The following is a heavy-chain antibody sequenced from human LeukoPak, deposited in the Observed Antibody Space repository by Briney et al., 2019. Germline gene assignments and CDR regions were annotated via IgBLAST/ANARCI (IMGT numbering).Heavy chain of an antibody. CDR3: ARDSAGATAY. J-gene: IGHJ4*02. CDR2: ISSSSSYI. D-gene: IGHD6-19*01. CDR1: GFTVTSYS. V-gene: IGHV3-21*01. Sequence: GRSLRLSCPASGFTVTSYSMNWARQAPGKGLECVSSISSSSSYIYYADSVKGRLSLSRDNAKKSLYLQMNSLRAEDKAVYYCARDSAGATAYWGQGTLVTVSS.